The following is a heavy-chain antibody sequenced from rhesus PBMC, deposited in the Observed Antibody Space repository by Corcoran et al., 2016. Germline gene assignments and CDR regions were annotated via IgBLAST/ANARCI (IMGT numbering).Heavy chain of an antibody. J-gene: IGHJ4*01. CDR2: ISYSGST. CDR3: ARDTLYYYSGSPIDY. CDR1: GYSISSGYG. D-gene: IGHD3-16*01. Sequence: QLQLQESGPGLVKPSETLSLTCAVSGYSISSGYGWSWIRQPPGKGLEWIGYISYSGSTSYNPSLKSRVTNSRDTSKNQFSLKLSSVTAADTAVYYCARDTLYYYSGSPIDYWGQGVLVTVSS. V-gene: IGHV4-122*02.